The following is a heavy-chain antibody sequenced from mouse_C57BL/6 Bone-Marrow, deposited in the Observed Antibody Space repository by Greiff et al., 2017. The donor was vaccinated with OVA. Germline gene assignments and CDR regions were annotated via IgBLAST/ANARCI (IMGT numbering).Heavy chain of an antibody. J-gene: IGHJ3*01. V-gene: IGHV1-69*01. D-gene: IGHD3-1*01. CDR1: GYTFTSYW. CDR2: IDPSDSYT. CDR3: ARGGLAWFAY. Sequence: QVQLKQPGAELVMPGASVKLSCKASGYTFTSYWMHWVKQRPGQGLEWIGEIDPSDSYTNYNQKFKGKSTLTVDKSSSTAYMQLSSLTSEDSAVYYCARGGLAWFAYWGQGTLVTVSA.